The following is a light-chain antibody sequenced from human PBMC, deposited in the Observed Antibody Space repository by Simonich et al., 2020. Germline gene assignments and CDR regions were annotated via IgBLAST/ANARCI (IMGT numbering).Light chain of an antibody. J-gene: IGLJ1*01. V-gene: IGLV3-1*01. CDR1: KLGDKY. Sequence: SYELTQPPSVSVSPGQTASITCSGDKLGDKYACWYQQKPGQSPVLVIYQDSKRPSGIPGRFSGSNSGNTATLTISGTQAKDEADYYCQAWDSSTVVFGAGTKVTVL. CDR3: QAWDSSTVV. CDR2: QDS.